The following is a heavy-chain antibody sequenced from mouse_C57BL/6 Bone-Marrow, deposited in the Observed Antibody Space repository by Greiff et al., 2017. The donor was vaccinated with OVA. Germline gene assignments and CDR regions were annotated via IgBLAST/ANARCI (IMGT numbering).Heavy chain of an antibody. D-gene: IGHD2-1*01. CDR1: GYTFTSYW. J-gene: IGHJ4*01. CDR3: TRGGIYYGNYNYAMDD. V-gene: IGHV1-5*01. Sequence: EVQLQQSGTVLARPGASVKMSCKTSGYTFTSYWMHWVKQRPGQGLEWIGAIYPGNSDTSYNQKFKGKAKLTAVTSASTAYMELSSLTNEDSAVYYCTRGGIYYGNYNYAMDDGGQGTSVTVSS. CDR2: IYPGNSDT.